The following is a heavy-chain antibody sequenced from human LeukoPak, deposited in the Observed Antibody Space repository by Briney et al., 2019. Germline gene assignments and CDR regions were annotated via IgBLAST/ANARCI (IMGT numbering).Heavy chain of an antibody. J-gene: IGHJ4*02. CDR1: GSTFSTYW. CDR3: ARDLSGSYYWGWGYFDY. Sequence: GGSLRLSCAASGSTFSTYWMSWVRQAPGKGLEWVANIKQDGSEKYYVDSVKGRFTISRDNAKNSLYLQMNSLRAEDTAVYYCARDLSGSYYWGWGYFDYWGQGTLVTVSS. CDR2: IKQDGSEK. V-gene: IGHV3-7*01. D-gene: IGHD1-26*01.